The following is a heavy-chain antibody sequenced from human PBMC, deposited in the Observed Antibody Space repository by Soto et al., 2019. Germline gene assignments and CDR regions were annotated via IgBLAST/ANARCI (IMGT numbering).Heavy chain of an antibody. D-gene: IGHD3-9*01. Sequence: EVQLLESGGGLVQPGGSLRLSCAASGFTFSNYAMSWVRQAPGKGLEWVSTIGRRSDGTYYVDSVKGRFAISRDDSGNTLFLQMSSLRAEDTGIYYCARGRDFTGGDVEYCQSWGQGTLVTVSS. CDR3: ARGRDFTGGDVEYCQS. V-gene: IGHV3-23*01. CDR2: IGRRSDGT. J-gene: IGHJ1*01. CDR1: GFTFSNYA.